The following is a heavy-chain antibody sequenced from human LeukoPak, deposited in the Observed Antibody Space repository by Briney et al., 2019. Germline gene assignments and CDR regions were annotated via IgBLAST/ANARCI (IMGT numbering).Heavy chain of an antibody. V-gene: IGHV3-30*18. CDR2: ISYDGSNK. CDR3: AKDIGGAAAGTLLY. J-gene: IGHJ4*02. Sequence: GGSLRLSCAASGFTFSSYGMHWVRQAPGKGLEWVAVISYDGSNKYYADSVKGRFTISRDNSKNTLYLQMNSLRAEDTALYYCAKDIGGAAAGTLLYWGQGTLVTVSS. CDR1: GFTFSSYG. D-gene: IGHD6-13*01.